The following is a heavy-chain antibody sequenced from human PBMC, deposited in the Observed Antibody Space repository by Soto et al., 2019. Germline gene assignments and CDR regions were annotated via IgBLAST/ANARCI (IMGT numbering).Heavy chain of an antibody. J-gene: IGHJ4*02. CDR1: GGSINSGGSN. CDR2: ITYRGTT. D-gene: IGHD3-10*01. V-gene: IGHV4-31*03. CDR3: ARDSGESLRFFDY. Sequence: KTSETLSLTCTVSGGSINSGGSNWNWIRQRPGEGLEWIGYITYRGTTYSIPSLKSRVTMSVDTSKNQFSLKLSSVSAADTAVYYCARDSGESLRFFDYWGQGAPVTVSS.